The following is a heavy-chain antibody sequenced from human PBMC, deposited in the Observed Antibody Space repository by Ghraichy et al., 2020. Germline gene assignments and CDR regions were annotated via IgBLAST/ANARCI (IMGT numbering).Heavy chain of an antibody. CDR1: GFIFSSYA. CDR3: ANSGSYWARFDY. V-gene: IGHV3-23*01. J-gene: IGHJ4*02. Sequence: GGSLRLSCAASGFIFSSYAMSWVRQAPGKGLEWVSSISGSGGSTYYADSVTGRFTISRDNSKNTLYLQMNSLRAEDTAVYYCANSGSYWARFDYWGQGTLVTVSS. D-gene: IGHD1-26*01. CDR2: ISGSGGST.